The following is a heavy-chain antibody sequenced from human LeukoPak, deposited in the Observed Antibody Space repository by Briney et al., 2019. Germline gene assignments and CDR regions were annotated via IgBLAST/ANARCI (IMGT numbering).Heavy chain of an antibody. Sequence: SETLSLTCAVSGGSISSYYWSWIRQPAGKGLEWIGRIYTSGSTNYNPSLKSRVTMSVDTSKNQFSLKLSSLTAADTTVYYCARAPLRTGTTYYYYSMDVWGKGTTVTVPS. D-gene: IGHD1-1*01. J-gene: IGHJ6*03. CDR3: ARAPLRTGTTYYYYSMDV. CDR1: GGSISSYY. V-gene: IGHV4-4*07. CDR2: IYTSGST.